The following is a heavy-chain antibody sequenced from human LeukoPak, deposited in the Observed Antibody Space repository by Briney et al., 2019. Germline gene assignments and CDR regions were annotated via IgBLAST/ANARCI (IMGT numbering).Heavy chain of an antibody. CDR1: GFTFNSYA. D-gene: IGHD3-16*01. CDR2: ISSNGGST. V-gene: IGHV3-64*01. Sequence: PGGSLRLSCAASGFTFNSYAMHWVRQAPGKGLEYVSAISSNGGSTHCANSVKGRFTISRDNSKNTLYLQMGSLRPEDMAVYYCARYGGAFADYWGQGTLVTVSS. CDR3: ARYGGAFADY. J-gene: IGHJ4*02.